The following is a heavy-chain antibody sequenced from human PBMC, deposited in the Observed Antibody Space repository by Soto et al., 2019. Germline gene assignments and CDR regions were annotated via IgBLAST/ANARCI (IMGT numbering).Heavy chain of an antibody. Sequence: HPGGSLRLSCGASGSTFSSSWMTWVRQAPGKGLEWVANINLDGSERNYVDSVKGRFTISRDNAKNLLYLQMNSLRAEDTAVYYCARDRAYNCFDYWGQGTLVTVSS. D-gene: IGHD5-18*01. V-gene: IGHV3-7*05. CDR1: GSTFSSSW. CDR3: ARDRAYNCFDY. CDR2: INLDGSER. J-gene: IGHJ4*02.